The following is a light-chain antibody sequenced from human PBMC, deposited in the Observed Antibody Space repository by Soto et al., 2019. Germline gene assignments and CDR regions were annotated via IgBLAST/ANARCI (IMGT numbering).Light chain of an antibody. CDR3: QHYGGSSYT. CDR2: GAS. CDR1: QSVSSNY. Sequence: EMVLTQSPGTLSLSPGGRATLSCRASQSVSSNYLAWYQQKPGQAPRLLIYGASSRATGIPDRFGGSGSGTGFTLTISRLEPDDFAVYYCQHYGGSSYTFGQGTKLEIK. V-gene: IGKV3-20*01. J-gene: IGKJ2*01.